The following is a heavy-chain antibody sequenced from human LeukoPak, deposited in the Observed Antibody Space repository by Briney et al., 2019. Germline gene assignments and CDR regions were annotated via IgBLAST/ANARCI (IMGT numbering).Heavy chain of an antibody. D-gene: IGHD6-19*01. CDR1: GYTFTGYY. CDR3: AREAVAGTTNFDY. V-gene: IGHV1-2*02. Sequence: ASVKVSCKASGYTFTGYYMHWVRQAPGQGLEWMGWINPNSGGTNYARKFQGRVTMTRDTSISTAYMELSGLRSDDTAIYYCAREAVAGTTNFDYWGQGTLVTVSS. J-gene: IGHJ4*02. CDR2: INPNSGGT.